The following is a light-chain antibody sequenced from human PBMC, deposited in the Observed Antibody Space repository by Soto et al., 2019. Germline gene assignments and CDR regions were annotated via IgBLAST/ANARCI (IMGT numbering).Light chain of an antibody. CDR3: QQYGVSPLMYT. V-gene: IGKV3-20*01. Sequence: EIVLVQSPGTLSLSPGERATLSCRASQSISNNYLAWYKQKPGQAPRLLIYGASSRATGVPDRFSGSGTGTDFRLTITRLESEDFAVYYCQQYGVSPLMYTFGQGTKVGVK. J-gene: IGKJ2*01. CDR2: GAS. CDR1: QSISNNY.